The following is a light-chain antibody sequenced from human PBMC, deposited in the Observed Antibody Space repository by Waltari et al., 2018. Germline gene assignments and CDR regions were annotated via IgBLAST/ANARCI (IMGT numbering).Light chain of an antibody. J-gene: IGLJ1*01. Sequence: QSALTQPRSVSGSPGQSVTIPCTGTSSDVGTYNYFSLYQQHPGKAPKLRMFDVNRRPSGVPDRVSGSKSGNTASLTISGLHADDEADYYCCSYAGTYTVYVFGSGTKVTVL. CDR1: SSDVGTYNY. CDR3: CSYAGTYTVYV. V-gene: IGLV2-11*01. CDR2: DVN.